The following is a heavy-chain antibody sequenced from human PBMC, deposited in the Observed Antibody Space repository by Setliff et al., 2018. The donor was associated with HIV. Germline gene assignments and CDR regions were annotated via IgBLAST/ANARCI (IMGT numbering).Heavy chain of an antibody. V-gene: IGHV4-4*02. D-gene: IGHD3-10*01. Sequence: SETLSLTCAVSGGSISSSNWWSWVRQPPGKGLEWIGSISYTGKSYYNPALKRRVTVSVDTSKNQFSLKLSSVTAADTAVYYCARDGPLEGSYRYYYYYMDVWGKGTTVTVSS. CDR3: ARDGPLEGSYRYYYYYMDV. CDR2: ISYTGKS. J-gene: IGHJ6*03. CDR1: GGSISSSNW.